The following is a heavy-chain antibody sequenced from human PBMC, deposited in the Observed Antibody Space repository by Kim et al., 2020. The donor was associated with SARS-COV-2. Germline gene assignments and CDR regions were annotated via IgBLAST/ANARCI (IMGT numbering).Heavy chain of an antibody. D-gene: IGHD2-21*02. V-gene: IGHV1-18*01. Sequence: ASVKVSCKASGYTFTSYGISWVRQAPGQGLEWMGWISAYNGNTNYAQKLQGRVTMTTDTSTSTAYMELRSLRSDDTAVYYCARDSEPIVVVTPGVGDYWGQGTLVTVSS. CDR1: GYTFTSYG. J-gene: IGHJ4*02. CDR3: ARDSEPIVVVTPGVGDY. CDR2: ISAYNGNT.